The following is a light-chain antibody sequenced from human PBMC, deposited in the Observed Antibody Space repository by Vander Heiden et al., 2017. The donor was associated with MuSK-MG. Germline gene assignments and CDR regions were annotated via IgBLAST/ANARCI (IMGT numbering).Light chain of an antibody. V-gene: IGKV1-39*01. CDR2: AAS. CDR1: QSIRMY. CDR3: QQCYTSKT. Sequence: DIQMTQSPYSLSASVGDRVTITCRASQSIRMYLNWYQQKPGKAPQLLIYAASKLQSGVPSRFSGSGSGTDFTLTISRLQPEDFATYYWQQCYTSKTFGQGTKVEIK. J-gene: IGKJ1*01.